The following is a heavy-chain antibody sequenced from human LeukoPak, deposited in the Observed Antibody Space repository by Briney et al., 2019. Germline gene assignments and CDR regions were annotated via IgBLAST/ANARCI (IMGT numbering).Heavy chain of an antibody. CDR3: VREDGVTYPIRLLVY. Sequence: GASVKVSCKASGLTFTGDYMHWVRQAPGQGLEWMGWINPKNGDTNYAKPFQGRVSMTRDTSISTAYMGLSRVTSADTAVYYCVREDGVTYPIRLLVYWGQGTLVTVSS. CDR2: INPKNGDT. J-gene: IGHJ4*02. D-gene: IGHD2-8*02. CDR1: GLTFTGDY. V-gene: IGHV1-2*02.